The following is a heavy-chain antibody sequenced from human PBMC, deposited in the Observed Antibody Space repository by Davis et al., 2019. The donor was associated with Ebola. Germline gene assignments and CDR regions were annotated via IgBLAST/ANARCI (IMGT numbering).Heavy chain of an antibody. CDR3: AKADDYDFWSGKLDY. CDR1: AYTFTSYD. D-gene: IGHD3-3*01. Sequence: ASVLVFCKASAYTFTSYDINWVRQATGQGLVCMGWMNPNSGNTGYAQKFQGRVTMTRNTSISTAYMELSSLRSEDTAVYYCAKADDYDFWSGKLDYWGQGTLVTVSS. J-gene: IGHJ4*02. CDR2: MNPNSGNT. V-gene: IGHV1-8*01.